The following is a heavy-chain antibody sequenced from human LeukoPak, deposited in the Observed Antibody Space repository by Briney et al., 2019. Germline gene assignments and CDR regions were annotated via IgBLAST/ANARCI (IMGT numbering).Heavy chain of an antibody. D-gene: IGHD1-26*01. J-gene: IGHJ4*02. CDR2: IYQSGTT. V-gene: IGHV4-4*02. CDR3: ASGRRSGSYSPFNY. Sequence: TSGTLSLTCAVSGGSIISGNWWTWVRQAPGKGLEWIGDIYQSGTTNYNPSLRSRVTISVDKSKNQFSVTLNSVTAADTAVYYCASGRRSGSYSPFNYWGQGTLVTVSS. CDR1: GGSIISGNW.